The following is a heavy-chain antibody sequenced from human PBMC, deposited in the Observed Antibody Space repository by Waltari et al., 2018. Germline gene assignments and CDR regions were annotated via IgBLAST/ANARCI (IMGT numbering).Heavy chain of an antibody. D-gene: IGHD5-12*01. CDR2: IYHNGST. J-gene: IGHJ5*02. Sequence: QVQLQESGPGLVKPSGTLSLTCAVSGGSISSSNWWSWVRQPPGKGLEWIGEIYHNGSTNYNPSLKSRVTISVDKSKNQFSLKLSSVTAADTAVYYCARAVDSGYDTIGFDPWGQGTLVTVSS. CDR1: GGSISSSNW. CDR3: ARAVDSGYDTIGFDP. V-gene: IGHV4-4*02.